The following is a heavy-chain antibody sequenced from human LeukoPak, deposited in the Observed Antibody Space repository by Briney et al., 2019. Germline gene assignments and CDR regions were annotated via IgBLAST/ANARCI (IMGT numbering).Heavy chain of an antibody. CDR3: ARSSPQRLIAARRFDY. Sequence: SETPSLTCAVYGGPFSGYYWSWIRQPPGKGLEWIEEINHSGSTNYNPSLKSRVTISVDTSKNQFSLKLSSVTAADTAVYYCARSSPQRLIAARRFDYWGQGTLVTVSS. D-gene: IGHD6-6*01. J-gene: IGHJ4*02. CDR2: INHSGST. CDR1: GGPFSGYY. V-gene: IGHV4-34*01.